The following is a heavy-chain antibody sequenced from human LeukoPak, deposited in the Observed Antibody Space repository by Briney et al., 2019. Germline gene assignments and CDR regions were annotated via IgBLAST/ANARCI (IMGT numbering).Heavy chain of an antibody. CDR3: ASCLSKQWLLPDY. V-gene: IGHV1-2*02. J-gene: IGHJ4*02. CDR1: GYTFTVYY. D-gene: IGHD6-19*01. Sequence: ASVNLSCTASGYTFTVYYMHWVRQAPGQGLEWMGWINPNSGGTNYAQKFQGRVTMTRDTSISTAYMELGRLRSDDTAVYYCASCLSKQWLLPDYWGQGTLVTVSS. CDR2: INPNSGGT.